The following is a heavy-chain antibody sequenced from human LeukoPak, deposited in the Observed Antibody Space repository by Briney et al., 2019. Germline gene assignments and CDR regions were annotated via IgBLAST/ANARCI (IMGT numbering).Heavy chain of an antibody. D-gene: IGHD2-15*01. CDR3: ARALLGYCSGGSCYGYFDY. CDR2: ISAYNGNT. CDR1: GGTFSSYA. V-gene: IGHV1-18*01. Sequence: GASVKVSCKASGGTFSSYAISWVRQAPGQGLEWMGWISAYNGNTNYAQKLQGRVTMTTDTSTSTAYMELRSLRSDDTAVYYCARALLGYCSGGSCYGYFDYWGQGTLVTVSS. J-gene: IGHJ4*02.